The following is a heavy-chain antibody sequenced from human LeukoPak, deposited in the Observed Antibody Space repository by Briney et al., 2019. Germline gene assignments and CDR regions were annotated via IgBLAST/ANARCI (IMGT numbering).Heavy chain of an antibody. J-gene: IGHJ5*02. CDR3: ARLGYGDYTNWFDP. V-gene: IGHV3-7*01. CDR1: GFTFSSYW. Sequence: GGSLRLSCAASGFTFSSYWMSWVRQAPGKGLEWVANIKQDGSEKYYVDSVKGRFTISRDNAKNSLYLQMNSLRAEDTAVYYCARLGYGDYTNWFDPWGQGTLVTVSS. CDR2: IKQDGSEK. D-gene: IGHD4-17*01.